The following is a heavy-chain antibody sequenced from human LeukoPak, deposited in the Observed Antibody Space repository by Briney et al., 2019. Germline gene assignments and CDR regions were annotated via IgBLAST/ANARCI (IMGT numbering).Heavy chain of an antibody. J-gene: IGHJ4*02. CDR3: ARAQWRPIVGALEVFDY. D-gene: IGHD1-26*01. CDR2: IISSGSTI. CDR1: GFTFSDYY. Sequence: EAGGSLRLSCAASGFTFSDYYMSWIRQAPGKGLEWGSYIISSGSTIYYAASVKGRFTISRDNAKNSLYLQMNSLRAEDTAVYYCARAQWRPIVGALEVFDYWGQGTLVTVSS. V-gene: IGHV3-11*01.